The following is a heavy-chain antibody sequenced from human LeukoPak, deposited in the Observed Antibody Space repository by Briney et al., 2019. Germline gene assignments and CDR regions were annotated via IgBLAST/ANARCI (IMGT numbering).Heavy chain of an antibody. Sequence: GGSLRLSCAASGFTVSSNYMSWVRQAPGKGLEWVSVIYSGGSTYYADSVKGRFTISRDNSKNTLYLQMNSLRAEDTAVYYCARDYLPTTVTSRFDYWGQGTLVTVSS. CDR2: IYSGGST. D-gene: IGHD4-17*01. V-gene: IGHV3-66*01. J-gene: IGHJ4*02. CDR1: GFTVSSNY. CDR3: ARDYLPTTVTSRFDY.